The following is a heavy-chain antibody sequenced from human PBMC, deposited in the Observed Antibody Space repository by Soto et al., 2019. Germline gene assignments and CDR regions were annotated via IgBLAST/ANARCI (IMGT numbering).Heavy chain of an antibody. CDR1: GFTFSSYA. D-gene: IGHD4-17*01. V-gene: IGHV3-30-3*01. J-gene: IGHJ4*02. CDR3: ARVTTVVTTAYYFDY. CDR2: ISYDGSNK. Sequence: QVQLVESGGGVVQPGRSLRLSCAASGFTFSSYAMHWVRQAPGKGLEWVAVISYDGSNKYYADSVKGRFTISRDNSKNTLYLQMNSLRAEDTAVYYCARVTTVVTTAYYFDYWGQGTLVTVSS.